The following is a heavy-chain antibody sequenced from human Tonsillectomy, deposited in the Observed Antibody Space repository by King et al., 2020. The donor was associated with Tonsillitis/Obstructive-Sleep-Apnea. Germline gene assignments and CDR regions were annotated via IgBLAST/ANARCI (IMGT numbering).Heavy chain of an antibody. CDR2: IFSNDEK. J-gene: IGHJ4*02. Sequence: VTLKESGPVLVKPTETLTLACTVSGFSLSNAGMGVDWIRQPPGKALEWLAHIFSNDEKSYSTSLKSRLTVSKDTSKSQVVLTMTNMDPVDTATYFCAILHGYRDYWGQGTLVTVSS. CDR1: GFSLSNAGMG. D-gene: IGHD5-24*01. CDR3: AILHGYRDY. V-gene: IGHV2-26*01.